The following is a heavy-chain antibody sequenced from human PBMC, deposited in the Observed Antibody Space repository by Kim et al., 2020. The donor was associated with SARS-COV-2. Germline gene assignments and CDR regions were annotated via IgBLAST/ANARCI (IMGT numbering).Heavy chain of an antibody. J-gene: IGHJ4*02. CDR1: GFTFSSYA. CDR2: IYSGGSST. V-gene: IGHV3-23*03. D-gene: IGHD6-19*01. CDR3: AKEGPDIAVAGY. Sequence: GGSLRLSCAASGFTFSSYAMSWVRQAPGKGLEWVSVIYSGGSSTYYADSVKGRFTISRDNSKNTLYLQMNSLRAEDTAVYYCAKEGPDIAVAGYWGQGTLVTVSS.